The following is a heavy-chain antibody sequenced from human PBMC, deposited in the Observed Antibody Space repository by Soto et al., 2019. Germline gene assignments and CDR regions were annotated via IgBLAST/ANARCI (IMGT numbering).Heavy chain of an antibody. J-gene: IGHJ5*02. CDR1: WFSLRNAGLG. D-gene: IGHD6-13*01. Sequence: QGTVKETGPVLVKPTGTPTLTCTVPWFSLRNAGLGVSWVHQPPGKALAWLAHILSNDEKTYSTYLKSRLNISMDTPKSQVVRTMTDMDPGDTAAYTCASTYITSLYGFDPWGQGTLVTVST. V-gene: IGHV2-26*04. CDR3: ASTYITSLYGFDP. CDR2: ILSNDEK.